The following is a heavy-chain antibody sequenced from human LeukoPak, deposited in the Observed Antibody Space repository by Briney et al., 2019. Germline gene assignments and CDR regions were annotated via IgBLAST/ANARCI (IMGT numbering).Heavy chain of an antibody. CDR1: GFTFRNYR. CDR2: ISSSSSYI. Sequence: GGSLRLSCAASGFTFRNYRMNWVRQAPGKGLEWVSSISSSSSYIYYADSVKGRFTISRDNAKNSLYLQMNSLRAEDTAVYYCARRYSGSLRYFDYWGQGTLVAVSS. V-gene: IGHV3-21*01. CDR3: ARRYSGSLRYFDY. J-gene: IGHJ4*02. D-gene: IGHD1-26*01.